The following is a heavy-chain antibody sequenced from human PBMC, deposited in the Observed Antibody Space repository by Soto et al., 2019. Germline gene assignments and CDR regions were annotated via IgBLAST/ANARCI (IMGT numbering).Heavy chain of an antibody. Sequence: QVQLQESGPGLVKPSQTLSLTCTVSGGSISSGGYYWSWIRQHPGKGLEWIGYIYYSGSTYYNPSLKSRVTISVDTSKNQFSLKLSSVTAADTAVYYCATGYRAPAAYCGGDCSPFDYWGQGTLVTVSS. CDR3: ATGYRAPAAYCGGDCSPFDY. V-gene: IGHV4-31*03. CDR1: GGSISSGGYY. D-gene: IGHD2-21*02. J-gene: IGHJ4*02. CDR2: IYYSGST.